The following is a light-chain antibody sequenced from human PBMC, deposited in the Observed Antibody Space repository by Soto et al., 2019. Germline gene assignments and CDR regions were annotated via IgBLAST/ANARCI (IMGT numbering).Light chain of an antibody. CDR1: QSMSTN. CDR3: QQYNNWPRT. J-gene: IGKJ1*01. V-gene: IGKV3-15*01. Sequence: EVVMTQSPDTLSVSPGERATLSCRASQSMSTNLAWYQQKLGQAPRLLIYGASTRATGISARISGSGSGTAFTLTISSLQSEDFAIYYCQQYNNWPRTFGQGTKVDIK. CDR2: GAS.